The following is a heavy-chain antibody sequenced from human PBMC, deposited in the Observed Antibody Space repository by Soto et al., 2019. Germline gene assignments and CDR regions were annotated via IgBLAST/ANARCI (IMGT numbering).Heavy chain of an antibody. CDR2: IYYSGST. Sequence: PSETLSLTCTVSGGSISSGGYYWSWIRQHPGKGLEWIGYIYYSGSTYYNPSLKSRVTISVDTSKNQFSLKLSSVTAADTAVYYCARDRGNRYYYGMDVWGRGTTVTVSS. D-gene: IGHD6-25*01. CDR1: GGSISSGGYY. CDR3: ARDRGNRYYYGMDV. V-gene: IGHV4-31*03. J-gene: IGHJ6*02.